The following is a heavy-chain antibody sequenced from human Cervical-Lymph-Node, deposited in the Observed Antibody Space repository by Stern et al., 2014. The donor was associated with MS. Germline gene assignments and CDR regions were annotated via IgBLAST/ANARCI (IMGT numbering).Heavy chain of an antibody. CDR2: INPKNGLT. CDR3: VTSLRVSYFDF. D-gene: IGHD3-3*01. CDR1: GYTFTGYY. V-gene: IGHV1-2*04. J-gene: IGHJ4*02. Sequence: VQLVESGAEVKMPGASVKVSCKASGYTFTGYYLHWVRQAPGQGLEWLGWINPKNGLTKFAQKFQGWVTMTRDTSISTAHVELSRLTSDDTAIYYCVTSLRVSYFDFWGQGTVVTVSS.